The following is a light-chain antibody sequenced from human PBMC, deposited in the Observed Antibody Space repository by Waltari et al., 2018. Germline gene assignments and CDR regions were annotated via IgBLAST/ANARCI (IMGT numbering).Light chain of an antibody. CDR3: ATWDDSLTAWV. J-gene: IGLJ3*02. CDR1: SSNIGPYY. CDR2: RNN. Sequence: QSVLTPPPSTSGTPGQRVTISCSGISSNIGPYYVHWYHQLPGAAPKLLLYRNNQRPSGVPDRFSGSKSGTSASLAISGLRSEDEADYYCATWDDSLTAWVFGGGTKLTVL. V-gene: IGLV1-47*01.